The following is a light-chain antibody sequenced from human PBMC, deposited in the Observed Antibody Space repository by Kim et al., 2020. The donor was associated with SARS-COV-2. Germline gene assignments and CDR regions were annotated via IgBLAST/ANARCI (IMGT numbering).Light chain of an antibody. V-gene: IGKV3-20*01. CDR2: GAS. CDR1: QSVSSSY. Sequence: SPGERATLSCRASQSVSSSYLAWYQQQPGQAPRLLLYGASNRATGIPDRFIGSGSRTDFTLTISRLEPEDFAVYYCQQYGDSPRTFGGGTKVDIK. CDR3: QQYGDSPRT. J-gene: IGKJ4*01.